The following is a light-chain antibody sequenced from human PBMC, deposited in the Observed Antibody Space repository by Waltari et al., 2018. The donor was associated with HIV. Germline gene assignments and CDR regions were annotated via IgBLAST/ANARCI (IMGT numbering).Light chain of an antibody. CDR3: AAWDDSLSGRGV. J-gene: IGLJ2*01. CDR1: SSNIGSKY. Sequence: QSVLTQPPSASGTPGQRVTISCSGSSSNIGSKYVYWYQQLPGTAPKLLIHRNYQRPSGGPDRFSASNSGTSASLAISGLRSEDEADYYCAAWDDSLSGRGVFGGGTKLTVL. V-gene: IGLV1-47*01. CDR2: RNY.